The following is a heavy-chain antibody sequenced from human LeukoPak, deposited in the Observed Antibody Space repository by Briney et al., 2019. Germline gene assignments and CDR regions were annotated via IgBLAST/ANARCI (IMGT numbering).Heavy chain of an antibody. Sequence: SETLSLTCAVYGGSFSGYYWSWIRRPPGKGLEWIGEINHSGSTNYNPSLKSRVTISVDTSKNQFSLKLSSVTAADTAVYYCARGKTWTYCSGGSCSRYYYYGMDVWGKGTTVTVSS. CDR1: GGSFSGYY. V-gene: IGHV4-34*01. D-gene: IGHD2-15*01. CDR2: INHSGST. J-gene: IGHJ6*04. CDR3: ARGKTWTYCSGGSCSRYYYYGMDV.